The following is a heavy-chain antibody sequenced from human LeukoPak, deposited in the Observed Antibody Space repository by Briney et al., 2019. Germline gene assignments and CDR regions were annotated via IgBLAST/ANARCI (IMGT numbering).Heavy chain of an antibody. Sequence: SETLSLTCSVSRAYIRHDDYYWVWIRQPPGKGLEWIGNVYKTGTTYFNPSLSSRVTMSVDTSKSHFSLRVTSVTAADTAVYYCARDFSSSSTVHYYYYMDVWGKGTTVTISS. CDR3: ARDFSSSSTVHYYYYMDV. D-gene: IGHD6-6*01. V-gene: IGHV4-39*07. J-gene: IGHJ6*03. CDR2: VYKTGTT. CDR1: RAYIRHDDYY.